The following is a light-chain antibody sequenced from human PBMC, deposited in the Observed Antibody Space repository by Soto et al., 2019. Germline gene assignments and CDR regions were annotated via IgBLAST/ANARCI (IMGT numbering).Light chain of an antibody. V-gene: IGLV1-47*01. Sequence: QSVLTQPPSASVTPGQWVTTSCSGSSSNIGNNYVFWYQQFPGMAPKLLIYRNNQRPSGVPDRFSGSKSGTSASLAIAGLRSEDESDYYCASWDDSLNGPVFGGGTKVTVL. CDR2: RNN. CDR1: SSNIGNNY. CDR3: ASWDDSLNGPV. J-gene: IGLJ3*02.